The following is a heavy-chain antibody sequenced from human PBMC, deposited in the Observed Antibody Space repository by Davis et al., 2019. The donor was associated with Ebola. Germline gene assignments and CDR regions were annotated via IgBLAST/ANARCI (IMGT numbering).Heavy chain of an antibody. Sequence: SVKVSCKASGYTFTSYAMHWVRQAPGQRLEWMGGIIPIFGTANYAQKFQGRVTITADESTGTAYMELSSLRSEDTAVYYCAREKGDYDFVHWFDPWGQGTLVTVSS. CDR3: AREKGDYDFVHWFDP. J-gene: IGHJ5*02. D-gene: IGHD5-12*01. V-gene: IGHV1-69*13. CDR1: GYTFTSYA. CDR2: IIPIFGTA.